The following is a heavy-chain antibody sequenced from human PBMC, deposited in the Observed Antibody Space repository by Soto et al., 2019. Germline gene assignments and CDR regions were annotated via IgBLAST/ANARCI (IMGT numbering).Heavy chain of an antibody. CDR2: INPSGGST. Sequence: GASVKVSCKASGYTFTIYYMHWVRQAPGQGLEWMGIINPSGGSTSYAQKFQGRVTMTRDTSTSTVYMELSSLRSEDTAVYYCARDEQDCSSTSCYSPSFVDYWGQGTLVTVSS. CDR3: ARDEQDCSSTSCYSPSFVDY. J-gene: IGHJ4*02. D-gene: IGHD2-2*01. CDR1: GYTFTIYY. V-gene: IGHV1-46*01.